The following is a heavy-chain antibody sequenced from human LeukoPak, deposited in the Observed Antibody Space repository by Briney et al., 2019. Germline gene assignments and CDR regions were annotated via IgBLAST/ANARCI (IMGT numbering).Heavy chain of an antibody. CDR3: ATDRGGGWYGGLDY. CDR2: ISTTSSYI. V-gene: IGHV3-21*01. J-gene: IGHJ4*02. Sequence: GGSLRLSCAASGFTFSTYTMNWVRQAPGKGLEWVSSISTTSSYIYYADSVKGRFTISRDNSKSTLYLQMNSLTTEDTAVYYCATDRGGGWYGGLDYWGQGTLVTVSS. D-gene: IGHD6-19*01. CDR1: GFTFSTYT.